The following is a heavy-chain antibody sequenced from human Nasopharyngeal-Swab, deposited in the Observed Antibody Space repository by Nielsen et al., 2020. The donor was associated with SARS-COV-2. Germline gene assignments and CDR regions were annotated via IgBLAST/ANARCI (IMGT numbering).Heavy chain of an antibody. CDR2: IKEDGSEK. CDR3: AKYYGDYPYYYYYMDV. V-gene: IGHV3-7*05. D-gene: IGHD4-17*01. CDR1: GFTFSSYW. J-gene: IGHJ6*03. Sequence: GGSLRLSCAASGFTFSSYWMSWVRQAPGKGLEWVAYIKEDGSEKYFVDSVKGRFTISRDNAKNSLYLQMNSLRAEDTAVYYCAKYYGDYPYYYYYMDVWGKGTTVTVSS.